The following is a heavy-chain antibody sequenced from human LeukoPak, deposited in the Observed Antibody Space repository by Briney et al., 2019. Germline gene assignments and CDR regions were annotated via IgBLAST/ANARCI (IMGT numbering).Heavy chain of an antibody. CDR2: INHSGST. Sequence: PSETLSLTCAVYGGSFSGYYWSWIRQPPGKGLEWIGEINHSGSTNYNPSLKSRVTISVDTSKNQFSLKLSSVTAADTAVYYCARVQQWLEMGIDYWGQGTLVTVSS. CDR1: GGSFSGYY. J-gene: IGHJ4*02. V-gene: IGHV4-34*01. D-gene: IGHD6-19*01. CDR3: ARVQQWLEMGIDY.